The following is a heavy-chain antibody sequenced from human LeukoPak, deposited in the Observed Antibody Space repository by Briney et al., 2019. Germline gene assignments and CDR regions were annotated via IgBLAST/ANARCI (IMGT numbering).Heavy chain of an antibody. J-gene: IGHJ6*03. Sequence: GGSLRLSCAASGFTFSNAWMSWVRQAPGKGLEWVGGIKSKTDGRTTDYAAPVKGRFTISRDDSKNTLYLQMNSLRAEDTAVYYCAGLRLVYYYMDVWGKGTTVTVSS. CDR1: GFTFSNAW. D-gene: IGHD4-17*01. CDR3: AGLRLVYYYMDV. V-gene: IGHV3-15*01. CDR2: IKSKTDGRTT.